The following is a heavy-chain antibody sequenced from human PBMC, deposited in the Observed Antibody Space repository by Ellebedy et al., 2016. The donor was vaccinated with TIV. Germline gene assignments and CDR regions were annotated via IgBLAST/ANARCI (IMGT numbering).Heavy chain of an antibody. Sequence: GESLKISCMATGFTFSTYNMNWVRQAPGKGLEWVSFISSSGRDIYYADSVRGRFTISRDNAKSSLSLQMSSLRDEDTALYYCARGSYVDNSGWFGWGQGTLVTVSS. CDR3: ARGSYVDNSGWFG. J-gene: IGHJ4*02. V-gene: IGHV3-48*02. CDR1: GFTFSTYN. D-gene: IGHD4-23*01. CDR2: ISSSGRDI.